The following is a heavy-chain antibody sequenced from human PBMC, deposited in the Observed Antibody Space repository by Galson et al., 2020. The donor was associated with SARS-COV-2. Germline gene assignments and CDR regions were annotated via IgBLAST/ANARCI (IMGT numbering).Heavy chain of an antibody. D-gene: IGHD2-15*01. J-gene: IGHJ6*02. Sequence: SETLSLTCTVSGGSISSYYWSWIRQPPGKGLEWIGYIYYSGSTNYNPSLKSRVTISVDTSKNQFSLKLSSVTAADTAVYYCARELGSPPYYYYGMDVWGQGTTVTVSS. V-gene: IGHV4-59*13. CDR3: ARELGSPPYYYYGMDV. CDR1: GGSISSYY. CDR2: IYYSGST.